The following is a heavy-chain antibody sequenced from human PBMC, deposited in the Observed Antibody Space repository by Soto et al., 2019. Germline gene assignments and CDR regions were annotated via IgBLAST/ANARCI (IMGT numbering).Heavy chain of an antibody. CDR2: INSDGSVS. CDR1: GFTFSNYW. V-gene: IGHV3-74*02. D-gene: IGHD2-15*01. J-gene: IGHJ6*03. CDR3: ARGDCVGGTCYSLAGSFYYYMDV. Sequence: EVQLVESGGGLVPPGGSLRLSCAASGFTFSNYWMYWVRQAPGKGLEWVSRINSDGSVSSHADSVKGRLTLSRDNVKNTLYLHMDSLRAEDTAVYYCARGDCVGGTCYSLAGSFYYYMDVWGKGTTVTVFS.